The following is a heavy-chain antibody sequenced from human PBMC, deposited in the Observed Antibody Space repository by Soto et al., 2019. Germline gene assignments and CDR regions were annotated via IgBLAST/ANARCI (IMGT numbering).Heavy chain of an antibody. J-gene: IGHJ4*02. Sequence: PGGSLRLSCAASGFTFSTYAMNWVRQAPGKGLEWVSGISGSGDSTYYADSVKGRFTVSRDNSKNTLYLQMNSLRAEDTAVFYCAKERSSGWSLDEWGQGTLVTVSS. CDR3: AKERSSGWSLDE. D-gene: IGHD6-19*01. V-gene: IGHV3-23*01. CDR1: GFTFSTYA. CDR2: ISGSGDST.